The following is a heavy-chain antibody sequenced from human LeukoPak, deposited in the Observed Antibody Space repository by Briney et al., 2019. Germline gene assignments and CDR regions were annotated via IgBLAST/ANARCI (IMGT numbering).Heavy chain of an antibody. CDR2: IYYSGST. D-gene: IGHD2-21*01. CDR3: ARGQVWIGY. Sequence: PSETLSLICTVSGGSISSYYWSWIRQPPGKGLEWIGYIYYSGSTNYNPSLKSRVTISVDTSKNQFSLKLSSVTAADTAVYYCARGQVWIGYWGQGTLVTVSS. V-gene: IGHV4-59*01. J-gene: IGHJ4*02. CDR1: GGSISSYY.